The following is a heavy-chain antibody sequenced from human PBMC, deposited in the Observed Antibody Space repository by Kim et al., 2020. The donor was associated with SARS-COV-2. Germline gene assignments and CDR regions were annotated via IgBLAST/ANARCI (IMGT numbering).Heavy chain of an antibody. CDR2: ISDSGLST. CDR3: AKGRSSGLLYGMDV. D-gene: IGHD6-19*01. V-gene: IGHV3-23*01. CDR1: GFIFNNYA. J-gene: IGHJ6*02. Sequence: GGSLRLSCSTSGFIFNNYAMTWVRQAPGEGLEWVSGISDSGLSTFYADSVKGRFIMSRDNSKNTVYLQMDSLRADDTALYYCAKGRSSGLLYGMDVWGQGTTVTVSS.